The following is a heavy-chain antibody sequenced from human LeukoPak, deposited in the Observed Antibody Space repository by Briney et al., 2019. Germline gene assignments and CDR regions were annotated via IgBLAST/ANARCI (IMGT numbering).Heavy chain of an antibody. CDR3: ARDSNYYGSGSYMDY. CDR1: GFTFSSYA. D-gene: IGHD3-10*01. V-gene: IGHV3-30*04. J-gene: IGHJ4*02. Sequence: GGSLRHSCAASGFTFSSYAMHWVRQAPGKGLEWVAVISYDGGNNYYADSVKGRFTISRDNSKNTLYLQMNSLRAEDTAVYYCARDSNYYGSGSYMDYWGQGTLVTVSS. CDR2: ISYDGGNN.